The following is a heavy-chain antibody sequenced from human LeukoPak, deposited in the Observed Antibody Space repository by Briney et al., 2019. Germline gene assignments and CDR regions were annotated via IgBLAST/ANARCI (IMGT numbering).Heavy chain of an antibody. V-gene: IGHV3-53*01. CDR1: GFTVSSNY. Sequence: GGSLRLSCAASGFTVSSNYMSWVRQAPGKGLEWVSVIYSGGSTYYADSVKGRFTISRDNSKNTLYLQMNSLRAEDTAVYYCAKVPLWFGNTGAFDIWGQGTMVTVSS. D-gene: IGHD3-10*01. J-gene: IGHJ3*02. CDR3: AKVPLWFGNTGAFDI. CDR2: IYSGGST.